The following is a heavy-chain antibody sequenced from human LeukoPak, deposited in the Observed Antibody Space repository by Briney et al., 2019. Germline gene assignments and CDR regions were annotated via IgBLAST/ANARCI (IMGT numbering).Heavy chain of an antibody. V-gene: IGHV1-18*01. J-gene: IGHJ4*02. CDR1: GYTFTSYG. Sequence: ASVKVSCKASGYTFTSYGISWVRQAPGQGLEWMGWISAYNGNTNYAQKLQGRVTMTTDTSTSTAYMELRSLRSDDTAVYYCAREVWGVVTAPHFDYWGQGTLVTVSS. CDR2: ISAYNGNT. D-gene: IGHD2-21*02. CDR3: AREVWGVVTAPHFDY.